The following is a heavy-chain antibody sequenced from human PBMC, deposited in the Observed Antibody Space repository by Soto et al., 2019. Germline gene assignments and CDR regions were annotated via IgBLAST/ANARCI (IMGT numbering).Heavy chain of an antibody. D-gene: IGHD3-22*01. J-gene: IGHJ4*02. V-gene: IGHV3-23*01. CDR3: AIDSSGYGVHLRY. CDR2: ITGGGGRT. CDR1: GFTFNSFA. Sequence: GGSLRLSCAASGFTFNSFAMTWVRQSPGKGLEWVSLITGGGGRTYYADSVKGRFTASRDNSKNTLYLQMNSLRAEDTAVYYCAIDSSGYGVHLRYWGQGTLVTVSS.